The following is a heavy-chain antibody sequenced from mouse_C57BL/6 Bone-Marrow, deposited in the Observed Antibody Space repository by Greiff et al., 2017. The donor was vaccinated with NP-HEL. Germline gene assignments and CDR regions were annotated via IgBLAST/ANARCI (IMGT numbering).Heavy chain of an antibody. Sequence: QVQLQQPGAELVKPGASVKLSCKASGYTFTSYWMHWVKQRPGQGLEWIGMIHPNSGSTNYNEKFKSKATLTVDKSSSTAYMQLSSLTSEDSAVYYCASNDYYGSRFRDWYFDVWGTGTTVTVSS. V-gene: IGHV1-64*01. D-gene: IGHD1-1*01. CDR2: IHPNSGST. J-gene: IGHJ1*03. CDR1: GYTFTSYW. CDR3: ASNDYYGSRFRDWYFDV.